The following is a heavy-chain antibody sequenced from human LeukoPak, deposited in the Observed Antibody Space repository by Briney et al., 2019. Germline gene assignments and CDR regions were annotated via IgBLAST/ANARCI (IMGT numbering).Heavy chain of an antibody. J-gene: IGHJ4*02. CDR1: GGSISSYY. V-gene: IGHV4-59*01. D-gene: IGHD3-3*01. CDR2: FYYSGST. Sequence: KPSETLSLTCTVSGGSISSYYWSWIRQPPGKGLEWIGYFYYSGSTNYNPSLKSRVTISVDTSKNQFSLKLSSVTAADTAVYYCARVYYDFWSGYPIGGSFDYWGQGTLVTVSS. CDR3: ARVYYDFWSGYPIGGSFDY.